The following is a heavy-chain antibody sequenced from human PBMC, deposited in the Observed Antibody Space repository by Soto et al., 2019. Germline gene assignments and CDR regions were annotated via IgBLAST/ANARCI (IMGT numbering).Heavy chain of an antibody. J-gene: IGHJ4*02. CDR1: GDSVSSGSYY. CDR3: ARAGVTIFGVVIPYFDY. D-gene: IGHD3-3*01. Sequence: PSETLSLTCTVSGDSVSSGSYYWSWIRQPPGKGLEWIGYIYYSGSTNYNPSLKSRVTISVDTSKNQFSLKLSSVTAADTAVYYCARAGVTIFGVVIPYFDYWGQGTLVTVS. CDR2: IYYSGST. V-gene: IGHV4-61*01.